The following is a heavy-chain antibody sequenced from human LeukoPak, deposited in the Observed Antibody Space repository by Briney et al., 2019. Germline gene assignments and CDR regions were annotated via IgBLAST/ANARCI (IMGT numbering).Heavy chain of an antibody. CDR3: AGRAMVRGVIRSY. J-gene: IGHJ4*02. D-gene: IGHD3-10*01. CDR2: INHSGST. V-gene: IGHV4-34*01. Sequence: SETLSLTCAVYGGSFSGYYWSWIRQPPGKGLECIGEINHSGSTNYNPSLKSRVTISVDTSKNQFSLKLSSVTAADTAVYYCAGRAMVRGVIRSYWGQGTLVTVSS. CDR1: GGSFSGYY.